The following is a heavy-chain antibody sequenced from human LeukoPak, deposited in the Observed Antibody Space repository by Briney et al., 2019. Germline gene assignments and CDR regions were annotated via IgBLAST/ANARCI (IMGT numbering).Heavy chain of an antibody. J-gene: IGHJ6*02. D-gene: IGHD2-21*01. V-gene: IGHV3-53*01. Sequence: GGSLRLSCAASGFTVSSNYMSWVRQAPGKGLEWVSVIYSGGSTYYADSVKGRFTISRDNSKNTLYLQMNSLRAEDTAVYYCARDLWLSPYYYYGMDVWGQGTTVTVSS. CDR3: ARDLWLSPYYYYGMDV. CDR2: IYSGGST. CDR1: GFTVSSNY.